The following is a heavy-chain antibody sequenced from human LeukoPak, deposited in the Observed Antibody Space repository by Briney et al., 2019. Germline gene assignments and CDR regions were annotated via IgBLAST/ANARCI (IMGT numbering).Heavy chain of an antibody. CDR2: INYRGST. D-gene: IGHD3-22*01. CDR3: ASLGGYYNY. J-gene: IGHJ4*02. CDR1: GGSINSGDFH. V-gene: IGHV4-30-4*01. Sequence: PETLSLTCSVSGGSINSGDFHWSWVRQPPGKGLEWIGYINYRGSTDYNSSLKSRLIISVDTSKNHFSLKLNSVTAADTAVYYCASLGGYYNYWGQGRLVIVSS.